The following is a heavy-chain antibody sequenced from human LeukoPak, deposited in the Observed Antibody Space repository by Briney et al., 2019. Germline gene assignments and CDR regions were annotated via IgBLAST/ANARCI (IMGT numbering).Heavy chain of an antibody. D-gene: IGHD6-13*01. Sequence: QPGGSLRLSCAASEFTFNRYWMSWVRQAPGKGLEWVASIKKDGSEKYYVDSVKGRFTISRDNAKNSVHLQMNSLRAEDTAVYYCARGLAAPDYWGQGTLVTVSS. CDR3: ARGLAAPDY. CDR1: EFTFNRYW. J-gene: IGHJ4*02. V-gene: IGHV3-7*03. CDR2: IKKDGSEK.